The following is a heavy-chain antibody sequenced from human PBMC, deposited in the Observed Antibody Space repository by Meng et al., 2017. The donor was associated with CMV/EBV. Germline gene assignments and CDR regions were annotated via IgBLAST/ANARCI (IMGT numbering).Heavy chain of an antibody. V-gene: IGHV1-69*05. J-gene: IGHJ6*02. CDR3: ARDGIAARRSYYYYGMDV. D-gene: IGHD6-6*01. CDR2: IIPIFGTA. Sequence: SVKVSCKASGGTFSSYAISWVRQAPGQGLEGMGGIIPIFGTANYAQKFQGRVTITTDESTSTAYMELSSLRSEDTAVYYCARDGIAARRSYYYYGMDVWGQGTTVTVSS. CDR1: GGTFSSYA.